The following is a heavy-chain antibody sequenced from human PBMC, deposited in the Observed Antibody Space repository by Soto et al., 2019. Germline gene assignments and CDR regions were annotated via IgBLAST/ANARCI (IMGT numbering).Heavy chain of an antibody. D-gene: IGHD5-18*01. CDR2: IWDDGIIQ. V-gene: IGHV3-33*01. J-gene: IGHJ4*02. CDR1: GFTFSNYG. Sequence: GGSLRLSCATQGFTFSNYGMHWVRQAPGKGLEWVAVIWDDGIIQYYVDSVKGRFTISRDNSNNTLYLQMNSLRVEDTAVYYCARVDPGGYGYWGQGTLVTVSS. CDR3: ARVDPGGYGY.